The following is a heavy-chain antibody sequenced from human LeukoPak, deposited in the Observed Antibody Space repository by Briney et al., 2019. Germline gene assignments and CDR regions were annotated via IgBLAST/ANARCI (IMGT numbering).Heavy chain of an antibody. J-gene: IGHJ3*02. CDR3: ARAIYYDSSGSDAFDI. V-gene: IGHV1-2*02. Sequence: GASVKVSCKASGYTFTGYYMHWVRQAPGQGLEWMGWINPNSGGTNYAQKFQGRVTMTRDTSISTAYMELSRLRSDDTAVYYCARAIYYDSSGSDAFDIWGQGTMVTVSS. CDR2: INPNSGGT. CDR1: GYTFTGYY. D-gene: IGHD3-22*01.